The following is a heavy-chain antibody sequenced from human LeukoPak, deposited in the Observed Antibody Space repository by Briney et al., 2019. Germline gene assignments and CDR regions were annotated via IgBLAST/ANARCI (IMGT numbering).Heavy chain of an antibody. J-gene: IGHJ4*02. Sequence: ASVKVSCKVSGYTLTELSMHWVRQAPGKGLEWMGGFDPEDGETIYAQKFQGRVTMTEDTSTDTAYMELSSLRSEDTAVYCCATSRRGPYYYDSSGYREIWSYWGQGTLVTVSS. CDR1: GYTLTELS. D-gene: IGHD3-22*01. CDR3: ATSRRGPYYYDSSGYREIWSY. V-gene: IGHV1-24*01. CDR2: FDPEDGET.